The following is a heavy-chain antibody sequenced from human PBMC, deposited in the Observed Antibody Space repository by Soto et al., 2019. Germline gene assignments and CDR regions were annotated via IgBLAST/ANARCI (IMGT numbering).Heavy chain of an antibody. J-gene: IGHJ6*03. V-gene: IGHV3-7*01. CDR3: ARGLPGIWGSYRLNYMDV. CDR2: IKQDGSEK. D-gene: IGHD3-16*02. Sequence: GGSLRLSCAASGFTFSSYWMSWVRQAPGKGLEWVANIKQDGSEKYYVDSVKGRFTISRDNAKNSLYLQMNSLRAEDTAVYYCARGLPGIWGSYRLNYMDVWGKGTTVTVSS. CDR1: GFTFSSYW.